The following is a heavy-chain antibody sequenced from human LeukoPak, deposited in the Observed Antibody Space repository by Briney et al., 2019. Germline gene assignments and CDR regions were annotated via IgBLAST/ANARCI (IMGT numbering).Heavy chain of an antibody. D-gene: IGHD2-15*01. J-gene: IGHJ4*02. Sequence: SVHVSCMACGYTFTRYYMHWLRQAPAQRLEGMGGINPNSGDSNHPQKFQVRVTSNRDTSISKAYMELSSLSSDGPAENHCARFRCSGGCCYSDYWGQGTLVTVSS. CDR1: GYTFTRYY. CDR2: INPNSGDS. CDR3: ARFRCSGGCCYSDY. V-gene: IGHV1-2*01.